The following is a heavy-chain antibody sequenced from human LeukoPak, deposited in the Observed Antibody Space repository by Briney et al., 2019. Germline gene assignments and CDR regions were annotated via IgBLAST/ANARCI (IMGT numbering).Heavy chain of an antibody. J-gene: IGHJ4*02. Sequence: PSETLSLTCAVSGGSISSSNWWSWVRQPPGKGLEWIGEIYHSGSTNYNPSLKSRVTLSVDRSKNQFSLKLSSVTAADTAVYYCAREGDFWSGSFDYWGQGTLVTVSS. D-gene: IGHD3-3*01. CDR3: AREGDFWSGSFDY. V-gene: IGHV4-4*02. CDR2: IYHSGST. CDR1: GGSISSSNW.